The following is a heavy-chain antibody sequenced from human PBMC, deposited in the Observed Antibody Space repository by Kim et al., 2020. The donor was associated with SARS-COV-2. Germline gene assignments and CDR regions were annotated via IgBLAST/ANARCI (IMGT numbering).Heavy chain of an antibody. D-gene: IGHD1-26*01. V-gene: IGHV3-15*01. Sequence: GGSLRLSCAASGITFTNTWMRWVRQAPGKGLEWVGGIKSMTDGGTKDYAAPVKGRITISSADSKNTLQLHMSSPKNEDTAVYYCTTDPRWELRGGFDYW. J-gene: IGHJ5*01. CDR1: GITFTNTW. CDR2: IKSMTDGGTK. CDR3: TTDPRWELRGGFDY.